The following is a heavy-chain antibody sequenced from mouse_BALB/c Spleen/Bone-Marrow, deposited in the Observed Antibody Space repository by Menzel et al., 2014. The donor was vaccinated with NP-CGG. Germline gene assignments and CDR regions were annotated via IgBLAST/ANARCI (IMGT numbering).Heavy chain of an antibody. CDR2: IYPGSGST. D-gene: IGHD1-2*01. Sequence: QVQLQQPGPELVKPGASVKMSCKASGYTFTDYVIRWVKQRTGQGLEWIGEIYPGSGSTYYNEKFKGKATLTAGKSSNSAYMERSSLTSEDSAVCFCARGDYGYHFDYWGQGTTLTVSS. V-gene: IGHV1-81*01. CDR1: GYTFTDYV. J-gene: IGHJ2*01. CDR3: ARGDYGYHFDY.